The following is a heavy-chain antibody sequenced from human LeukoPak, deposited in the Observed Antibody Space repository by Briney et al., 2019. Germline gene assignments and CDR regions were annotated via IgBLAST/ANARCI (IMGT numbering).Heavy chain of an antibody. Sequence: GASVKVSCKASGGTFSSYAISWVRQAPGQGLEWMGGIIPIFGTANYAQKFQGRVTITADESTSTAYMELSSLRSEDTAVYYCARDYGSSGYYLGMDVWGQGTTVTVSS. CDR1: GGTFSSYA. D-gene: IGHD3-22*01. CDR2: IIPIFGTA. CDR3: ARDYGSSGYYLGMDV. J-gene: IGHJ6*02. V-gene: IGHV1-69*13.